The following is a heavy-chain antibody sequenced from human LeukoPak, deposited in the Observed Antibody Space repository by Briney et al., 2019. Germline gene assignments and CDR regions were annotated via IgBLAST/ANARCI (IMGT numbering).Heavy chain of an antibody. J-gene: IGHJ4*02. CDR2: IYHSGST. D-gene: IGHD2-15*01. CDR1: GLSITSGYY. Sequence: KPSESLSLTCTVSGLSITSGYYWGWIRQPPGKGLEWIGSIYHSGSTYYNPSLKSRVTISVDTSKNQFSLKLSSVTAADTAVYYSARGLRSSGGSFLWGPRYYFDYWGQGTLVTVSS. CDR3: ARGLRSSGGSFLWGPRYYFDY. V-gene: IGHV4-38-2*02.